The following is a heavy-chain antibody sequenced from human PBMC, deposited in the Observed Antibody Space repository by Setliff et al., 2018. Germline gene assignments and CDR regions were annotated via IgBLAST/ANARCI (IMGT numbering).Heavy chain of an antibody. CDR2: IYTRGST. Sequence: ASETLSLTCTVSGGSISSYYWSWIRQPPGKGLEWIGHIYTRGSTNYNPSLRSRVSISVDTSKNHFSLRLSSVAATDTAVYYCLRIRLVPHGHSWGQGTLVTVSS. D-gene: IGHD2-15*01. J-gene: IGHJ4*02. CDR3: LRIRLVPHGHS. V-gene: IGHV4-4*08. CDR1: GGSISSYY.